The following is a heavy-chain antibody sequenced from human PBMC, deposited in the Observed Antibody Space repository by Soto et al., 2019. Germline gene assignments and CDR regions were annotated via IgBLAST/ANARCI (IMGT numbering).Heavy chain of an antibody. V-gene: IGHV1-18*01. CDR1: GYTFTSYG. CDR3: ARDSLDYDSSGYYKRAPRYYYYYGMDV. J-gene: IGHJ6*02. Sequence: VASVKVSCKASGYTFTSYGISWVRQAPGQGLEWMGWISAYNGNTNYAQKLQGRVTMTTDTSTSTAYMELRSLRSDDTAVYYCARDSLDYDSSGYYKRAPRYYYYYGMDVWGQGTTVTVSS. CDR2: ISAYNGNT. D-gene: IGHD3-22*01.